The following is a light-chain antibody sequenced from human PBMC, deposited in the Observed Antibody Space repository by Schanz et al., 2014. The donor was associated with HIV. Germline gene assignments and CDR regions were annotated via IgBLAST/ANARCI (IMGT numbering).Light chain of an antibody. Sequence: QSALTQPASVSGSPGQSITFSCTGTNNDIGSYTYVSWYQQHPDKAPKLVVYGVFDRPSGVSNRFSGSKSGNTASLTISGLQAEDEADYYCSSYTASGTWVFGGGTKLTVL. CDR1: NNDIGSYTY. V-gene: IGLV2-14*03. CDR2: GVF. CDR3: SSYTASGTWV. J-gene: IGLJ3*02.